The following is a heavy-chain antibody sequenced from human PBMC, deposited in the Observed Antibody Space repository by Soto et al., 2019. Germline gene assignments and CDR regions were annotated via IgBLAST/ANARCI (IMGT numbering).Heavy chain of an antibody. CDR2: INAGNGNT. D-gene: IGHD2-21*02. J-gene: IGHJ4*02. Sequence: ASVKVSCKASGYTFTSYAMHWVRQAPGQRLEWMGWINAGNGNTKYSQKFQGRVTITRDTSASTAYMELSSLRSEDTAVYYCERSIVVVTALDYSRQGTLFTVSS. CDR1: GYTFTSYA. CDR3: ERSIVVVTALDY. V-gene: IGHV1-3*01.